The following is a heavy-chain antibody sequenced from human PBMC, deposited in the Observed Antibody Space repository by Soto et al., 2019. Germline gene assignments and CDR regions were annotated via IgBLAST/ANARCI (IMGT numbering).Heavy chain of an antibody. J-gene: IGHJ5*01. V-gene: IGHV1-69*13. CDR3: ARIALNCSSTSCMVNCFDS. CDR2: NIPSFGTA. D-gene: IGHD2-2*01. Sequence: GVSVKVSCKASGGTFSSYAISWVRQAPGQGLEWMGGNIPSFGTANYAQKFQGRVTITADESTSTDYMELSSLRSEDTAVYYCARIALNCSSTSCMVNCFDSWGQGTLVTVSS. CDR1: GGTFSSYA.